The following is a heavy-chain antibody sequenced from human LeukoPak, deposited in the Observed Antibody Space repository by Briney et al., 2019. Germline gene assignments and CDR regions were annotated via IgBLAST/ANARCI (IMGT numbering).Heavy chain of an antibody. D-gene: IGHD3-16*01. CDR2: IKEDGSEK. J-gene: IGHJ4*02. CDR3: AREKYFGGFGGGRPFDS. CDR1: GFTFSNHW. V-gene: IGHV3-7*01. Sequence: GGSLRLSCVVSGFTFSNHWMTWVRQAPGKGLEWVANIKEDGSEKCYVDSVEGRFTISRDNAKNSLYLQMNSLRTEDTAVYSCAREKYFGGFGGGRPFDSWGQGTLVTVSS.